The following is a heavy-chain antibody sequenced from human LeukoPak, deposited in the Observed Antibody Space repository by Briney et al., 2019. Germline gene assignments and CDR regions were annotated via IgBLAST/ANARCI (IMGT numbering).Heavy chain of an antibody. Sequence: GGSLRLSCEGSGFTFSNYWMGWVRQAPGKGLQWVANIKTDGSEKYYADSVKGRFTISRDNSKNTLYLQMNSLRAEDTAVYYCAKIHYGSGSSPFDYWGQGTLVTVSS. CDR2: IKTDGSEK. D-gene: IGHD3-10*01. J-gene: IGHJ4*02. CDR1: GFTFSNYW. V-gene: IGHV3-7*01. CDR3: AKIHYGSGSSPFDY.